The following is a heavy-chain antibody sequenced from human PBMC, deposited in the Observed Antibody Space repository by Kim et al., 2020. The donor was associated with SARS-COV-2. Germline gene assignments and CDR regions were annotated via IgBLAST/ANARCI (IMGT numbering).Heavy chain of an antibody. J-gene: IGHJ6*02. V-gene: IGHV3-21*01. CDR1: GFTFSTYS. CDR2: ISTSSSYI. D-gene: IGHD3-9*01. CDR3: ARFEGYGMDV. Sequence: GGSLRLSCAASGFTFSTYSMNWVRQAPGKGLEWVSSISTSSSYIYYADSAKGRFTISRDNAKSSLVLQMNSLRVEDTGVYYCARFEGYGMDVWGQRTTVT.